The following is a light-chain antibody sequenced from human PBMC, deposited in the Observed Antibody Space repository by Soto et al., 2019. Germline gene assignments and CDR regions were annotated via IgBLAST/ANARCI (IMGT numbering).Light chain of an antibody. CDR2: DAS. J-gene: IGKJ4*01. Sequence: AIQLTQSPSSLSASVGDRVTITCRASQGISSALAWYQQKPGKAPKLLIYDASSLESGVPSRFSGSGSGTDVPPTISRLQPEDFATYYCQQFNSYPLTFGGGTKVEIK. CDR1: QGISSA. V-gene: IGKV1-13*02. CDR3: QQFNSYPLT.